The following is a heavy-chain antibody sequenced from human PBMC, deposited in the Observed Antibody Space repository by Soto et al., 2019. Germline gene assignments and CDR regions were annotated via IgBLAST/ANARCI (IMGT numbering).Heavy chain of an antibody. J-gene: IGHJ6*02. Sequence: SETLSLTCTVSGGSISSFHWSWIRQPAGNRLEWSGLEWIGRIYSNGSTNYNPSLKSRVTISVDTSKNQFSLKLSSVTAADTAVYYCARDPITMVRGTIDDGYYGMDVWGQGTTVTVSS. CDR2: IYSNGST. CDR1: GGSISSFH. V-gene: IGHV4-4*07. D-gene: IGHD3-10*01. CDR3: ARDPITMVRGTIDDGYYGMDV.